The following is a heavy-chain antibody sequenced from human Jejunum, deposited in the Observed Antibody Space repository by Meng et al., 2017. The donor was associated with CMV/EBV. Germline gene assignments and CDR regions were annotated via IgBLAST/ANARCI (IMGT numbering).Heavy chain of an antibody. CDR2: FHVAGDT. Sequence: SGFSVSDNYMGWVRQGPGKGLEWVSLFHVAGDTYAPDSVKGRFTVSRDNSKNTLYLQMNSLRADDTAMYYCARVHFEAGLWRRVDWGRGTVVTVSS. D-gene: IGHD3-16*01. J-gene: IGHJ4*02. V-gene: IGHV3-66*02. CDR1: GFSVSDNY. CDR3: ARVHFEAGLWRRVD.